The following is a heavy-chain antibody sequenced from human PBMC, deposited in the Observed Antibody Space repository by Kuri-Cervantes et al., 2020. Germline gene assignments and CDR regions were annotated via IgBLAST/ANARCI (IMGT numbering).Heavy chain of an antibody. CDR3: AKYSGSYDYYYGMDV. D-gene: IGHD1-26*01. Sequence: GGSLRLSCAASGFTFSNYAMHWVRQAPGKGLEWVAVISYDGSNKYYADSVKGRFTISRDNSKNTLYLQMNSLRAEDTAVYYCAKYSGSYDYYYGMDVWGQGTTVTVSS. J-gene: IGHJ6*02. V-gene: IGHV3-30*04. CDR2: ISYDGSNK. CDR1: GFTFSNYA.